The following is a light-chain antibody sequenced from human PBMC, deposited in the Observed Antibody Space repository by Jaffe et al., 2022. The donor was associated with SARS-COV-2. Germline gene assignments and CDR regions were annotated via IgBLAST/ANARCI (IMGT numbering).Light chain of an antibody. Sequence: QSALTQPASVSGSPGQSITISCTGSDTDVASYNAVSWYQQHPGEAPKLLIYESSKRPSGVSNRFSGSKFGKTASLTISGLQAEDEADYYCSSYAGNGLVLFGGGTELTVL. V-gene: IGLV2-23*01. J-gene: IGLJ2*01. CDR1: DTDVASYNA. CDR3: SSYAGNGLVL. CDR2: ESS.